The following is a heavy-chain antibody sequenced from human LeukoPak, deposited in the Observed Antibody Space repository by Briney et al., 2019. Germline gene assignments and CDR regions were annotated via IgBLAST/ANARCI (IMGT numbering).Heavy chain of an antibody. V-gene: IGHV1-46*01. Sequence: GASVKVSCKASGYTFTSYYMHWVRQAPGQGLEWMGIINPSGGSTSYAQKFQGRVTMSRDMSTSTVYMELSSLRAEDTAVYYCARDQAMAAAGYDAFDIWGQGTMVTVSS. J-gene: IGHJ3*02. CDR2: INPSGGST. CDR1: GYTFTSYY. CDR3: ARDQAMAAAGYDAFDI. D-gene: IGHD6-13*01.